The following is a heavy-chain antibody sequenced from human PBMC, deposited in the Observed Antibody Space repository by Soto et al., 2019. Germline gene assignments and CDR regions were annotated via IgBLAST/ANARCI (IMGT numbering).Heavy chain of an antibody. CDR3: GRVRVDKAEGWFDP. CDR2: IDPSDSYA. Sequence: GESLKISCKGSGYSFTTYWITWVRQVPGKGLEWMGRIDPSDSYANYSPSFQGHVTMSADKSISTAYLQWSSLKASDTAMYYCGRVRVDKAEGWFDPWGQGTLVTVSP. D-gene: IGHD5-12*01. J-gene: IGHJ5*02. V-gene: IGHV5-10-1*01. CDR1: GYSFTTYW.